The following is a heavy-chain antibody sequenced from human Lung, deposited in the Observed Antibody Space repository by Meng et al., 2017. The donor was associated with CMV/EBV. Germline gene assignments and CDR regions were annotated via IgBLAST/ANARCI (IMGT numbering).Heavy chain of an antibody. CDR1: GDSITNHNW. J-gene: IGHJ1*01. CDR2: IPHRGSS. V-gene: IGHV4-4*03. CDR3: LRRSGGSV. D-gene: IGHD3-10*01. Sequence: QAPLRGSGPARGKRPEPLSPTCAVSGDSITNHNWWAWVRQPPGKGLEWIGEIPHRGSSAYNPSLKSRVSMSIDKSKNQFSLKLTSVTAADTAVYHCLRRSGGSVWGQGTLVTVSS.